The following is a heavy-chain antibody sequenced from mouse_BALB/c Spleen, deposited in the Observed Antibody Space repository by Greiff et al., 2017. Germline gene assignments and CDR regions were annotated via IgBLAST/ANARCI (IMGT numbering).Heavy chain of an antibody. J-gene: IGHJ4*01. CDR1: GFSLTSYG. CDR2: IWAGGST. D-gene: IGHD2-3*01. Sequence: QVQLQQSGPGLVAPSQSLSITCTVSGFSLTSYGVHWVRQPPGKGLEWLGVIWAGGSTNYNSALMSRLSISKDNSKSQVFLKMNSLQTDDTAMYYCASAWLLPSYYAMDYWGQGTSVTVSS. V-gene: IGHV2-9*02. CDR3: ASAWLLPSYYAMDY.